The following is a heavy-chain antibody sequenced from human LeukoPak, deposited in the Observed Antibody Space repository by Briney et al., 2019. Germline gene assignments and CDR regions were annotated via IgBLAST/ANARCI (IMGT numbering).Heavy chain of an antibody. CDR2: IYYNGNT. CDR3: ARVYDFWSGYYTGLYYYYYMDV. D-gene: IGHD3-3*01. V-gene: IGHV4-59*01. CDR1: GGSISSYY. Sequence: SETLSLTCTVSGGSISSYYWSWIRQPPGKGLEWIGYIYYNGNTNYNPSLKSRVTLSVDTSKNQFSLKLSSVTAADTAVYYCARVYDFWSGYYTGLYYYYYMDVWGKGTTVTVSS. J-gene: IGHJ6*03.